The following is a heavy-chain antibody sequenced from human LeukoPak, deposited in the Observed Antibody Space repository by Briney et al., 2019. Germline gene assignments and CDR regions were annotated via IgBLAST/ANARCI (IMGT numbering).Heavy chain of an antibody. CDR2: IYNSGST. CDR3: AMGGNYGIDY. Sequence: SETLSLTCTVSSGSVSSTIYYWGWIRQPPGKGLERIGSIYNSGSTYYNPALKSRVTMSVDTSKNQFSLKLTSVTAADTAVYYCAMGGNYGIDYWGQGTLITVSS. CDR1: SGSVSSTIYY. V-gene: IGHV4-39*01. D-gene: IGHD1-26*01. J-gene: IGHJ4*02.